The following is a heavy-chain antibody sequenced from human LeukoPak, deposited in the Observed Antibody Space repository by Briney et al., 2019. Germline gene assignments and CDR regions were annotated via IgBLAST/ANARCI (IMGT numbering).Heavy chain of an antibody. J-gene: IGHJ4*02. V-gene: IGHV4-59*12. CDR1: GGSISGYY. Sequence: SETLSLTCTVSGGSISGYYWNWIRQPPGKGLEWIGSIYYSGSTYYNPSLKSRVTISVDTSKNQFSLKLSSVTAADAAVYYCARDQYDSSGYYSTPSDYWGQGTLVTVSS. D-gene: IGHD3-22*01. CDR3: ARDQYDSSGYYSTPSDY. CDR2: IYYSGST.